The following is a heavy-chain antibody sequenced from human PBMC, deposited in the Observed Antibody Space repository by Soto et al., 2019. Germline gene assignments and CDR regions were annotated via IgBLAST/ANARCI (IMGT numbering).Heavy chain of an antibody. D-gene: IGHD2-8*01. CDR2: IGTAGDT. V-gene: IGHV3-13*01. CDR3: AKDAIANNGVWEAFDM. J-gene: IGHJ3*02. CDR1: GFTFSSYD. Sequence: GGSLRLSCAASGFTFSSYDMHWVRQATGKGLEWVSAIGTAGDTYYPGSVKGRFTISRENAKNSLYLQMNSLRAEDTAVYYCAKDAIANNGVWEAFDMWGQGTKVTVSS.